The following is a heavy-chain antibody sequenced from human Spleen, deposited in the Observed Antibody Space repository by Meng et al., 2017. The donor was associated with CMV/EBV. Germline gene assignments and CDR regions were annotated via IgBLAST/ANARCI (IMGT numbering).Heavy chain of an antibody. D-gene: IGHD3-16*01. CDR1: GYTFTAHY. CDR3: ARDGGGRGYYYGMDV. J-gene: IGHJ6*02. CDR2: IHPHRGDT. V-gene: IGHV1-2*02. Sequence: ASVKVSCKASGYTFTAHYFHWVRQAPGQGLEWMGWIHPHRGDTNYAQQFQGRVTMTRDTSISTAYMELSRLRSDDTAVYYGARDGGGRGYYYGMDVWGQGTTVTVSS.